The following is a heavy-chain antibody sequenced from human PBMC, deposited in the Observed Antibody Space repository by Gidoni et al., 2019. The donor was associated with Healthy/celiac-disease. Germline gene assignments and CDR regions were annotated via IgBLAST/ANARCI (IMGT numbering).Heavy chain of an antibody. CDR1: GSTFSNAG. Sequence: EVQLVESGGGWVKPGGSLRLSGAAAGSTFSNAGMRRVRQAPGKGLGWVGRIKSKTDGGTTDYAEPVKGRFTISRDDSKNTRYLQMNSLKTEDTAVYYCTTDVCGGSCSIDYWGQGTLVTVSS. D-gene: IGHD2-15*01. CDR3: TTDVCGGSCSIDY. V-gene: IGHV3-15*01. CDR2: IKSKTDGGTT. J-gene: IGHJ4*02.